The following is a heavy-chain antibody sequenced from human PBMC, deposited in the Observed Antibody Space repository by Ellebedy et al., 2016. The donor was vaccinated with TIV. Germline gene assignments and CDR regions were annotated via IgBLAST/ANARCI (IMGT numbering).Heavy chain of an antibody. CDR2: IKQDGSEI. CDR3: ARDWGDWNY. D-gene: IGHD3-16*01. V-gene: IGHV3-7*01. J-gene: IGHJ4*02. CDR1: GFTFSSYW. Sequence: GGSLRLSXAASGFTFSSYWMSWVRQAPGKGLEWVANIKQDGSEIYYVDSVRGRFTISRDNAKNSLYLQMNSLRAEDTAVYYCARDWGDWNYWGQGTLVTVSS.